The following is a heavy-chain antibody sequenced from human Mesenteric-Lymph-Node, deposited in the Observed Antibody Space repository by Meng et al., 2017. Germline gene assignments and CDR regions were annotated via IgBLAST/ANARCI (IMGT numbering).Heavy chain of an antibody. Sequence: GESLKISCAASGFTFSSYWMSWVRQAPGKGLEWVANIKQDGSEKYYVDSVKGRFTISRDNAKNSLYLQMNSLRAEDTAVYYCARDFSVEDYYDSSGPYYFDYWGHGTRVTVSS. CDR2: IKQDGSEK. J-gene: IGHJ4*01. CDR1: GFTFSSYW. V-gene: IGHV3-7*01. D-gene: IGHD3-22*01. CDR3: ARDFSVEDYYDSSGPYYFDY.